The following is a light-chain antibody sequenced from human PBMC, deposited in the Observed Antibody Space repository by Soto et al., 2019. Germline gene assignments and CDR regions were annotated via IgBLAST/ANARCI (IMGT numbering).Light chain of an antibody. CDR1: QSVSSSY. CDR2: GAS. J-gene: IGKJ1*01. V-gene: IGKV3-20*01. Sequence: EIVLTQSPGTLSLSPGERATLSCRASQSVSSSYLAWYQQKPGQAPRLLIYGASSRATGIPDRFSGSGSGTDFPLTISRLEPEDFAVSYCQQYGRSAGTFGQGTKVEIK. CDR3: QQYGRSAGT.